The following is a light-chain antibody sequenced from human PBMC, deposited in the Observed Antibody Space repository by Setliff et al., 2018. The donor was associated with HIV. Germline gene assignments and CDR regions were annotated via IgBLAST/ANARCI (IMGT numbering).Light chain of an antibody. CDR1: SSDVGGYNY. V-gene: IGLV2-8*01. CDR3: SSYAGSNNQV. Sequence: QSALTQPPSASGSPGQSVTISCTGTSSDVGGYNYVSWYQQHPGKAPKLMIYEVSKRPSGVPDRFSGSKSGNTASLTVSGLQAEDEADYYCSSYAGSNNQVFGGGTK. CDR2: EVS. J-gene: IGLJ2*01.